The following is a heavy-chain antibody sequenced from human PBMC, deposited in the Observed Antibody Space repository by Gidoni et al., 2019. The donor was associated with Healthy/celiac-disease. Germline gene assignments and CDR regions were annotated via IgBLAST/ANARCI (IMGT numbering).Heavy chain of an antibody. CDR2: IRYDGSNK. J-gene: IGHJ4*02. CDR3: AKPEYYYDSSGYYLGDY. V-gene: IGHV3-30*02. Sequence: QVQLVESGGGVVQPGGSLRLSCAASGFTFSSYGMHWVRQAPGKGLEWVACIRYDGSNKYYADSVKGRFTISRDNSKNTLYLQMNSLRAEDTAVYYCAKPEYYYDSSGYYLGDYWGQGTLVTVSS. D-gene: IGHD3-22*01. CDR1: GFTFSSYG.